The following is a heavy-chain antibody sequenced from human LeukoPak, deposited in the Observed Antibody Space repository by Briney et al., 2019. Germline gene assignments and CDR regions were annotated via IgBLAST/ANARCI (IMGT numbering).Heavy chain of an antibody. CDR3: ARGMSTNRPTYRTGLAY. CDR2: IIPMFERQ. D-gene: IGHD7-27*01. CDR1: GGTFSNSS. J-gene: IGHJ4*02. Sequence: SVKVSCKASGGTFSNSSINRVRQAPGQGLEWMGGIIPMFERQNDAQRFRDRVTITADESSSTVYMELSSLRFDDTAVYYCARGMSTNRPTYRTGLAYWGQGTLVTVSS. V-gene: IGHV1-69*13.